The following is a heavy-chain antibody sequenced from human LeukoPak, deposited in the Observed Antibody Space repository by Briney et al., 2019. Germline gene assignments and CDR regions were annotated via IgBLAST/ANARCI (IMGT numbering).Heavy chain of an antibody. J-gene: IGHJ4*02. V-gene: IGHV1-18*01. CDR1: GYTFTSYG. D-gene: IGHD4-11*01. Sequence: GASVKVSCKASGYTFTSYGIIWVRQAPGQGLQWMGWISAHNGNTNYAQKLQGRVTMTTDTSTSTVYMELRSLRSDDTAAYYCARAQTTLLLDYWGQGTLVTVSS. CDR3: ARAQTTLLLDY. CDR2: ISAHNGNT.